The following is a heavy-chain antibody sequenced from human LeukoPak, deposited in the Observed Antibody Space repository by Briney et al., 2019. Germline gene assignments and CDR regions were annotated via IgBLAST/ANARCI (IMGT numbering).Heavy chain of an antibody. J-gene: IGHJ4*02. V-gene: IGHV3-9*01. CDR3: AKGPAGWELLNYFDY. CDR1: GFTFDDYA. CDR2: ISWNSGSI. Sequence: PGGSLRLSCAASGFTFDDYAMHWVRQAPGKGLEWVSGISWNSGSIGYADSVKGRFTISRDNAKNSLYLQMNSLRAEDTALCYCAKGPAGWELLNYFDYWGQGTLVTVSS. D-gene: IGHD1-26*01.